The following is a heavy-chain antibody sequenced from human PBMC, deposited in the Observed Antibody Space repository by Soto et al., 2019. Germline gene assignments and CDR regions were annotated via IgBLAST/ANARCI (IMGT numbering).Heavy chain of an antibody. J-gene: IGHJ3*01. D-gene: IGHD6-19*01. CDR2: IFHSGDT. V-gene: IGHV4-4*02. CDR3: AYSTGWYRHDV. Sequence: QVQLQESGPGLVKPSGTLSLTCAVSGDSISNSRGWTWVRQPPGQGLEWSGDIFHSGDTNYNPSLKSRVFISVDKSQNQFSLKVSSVTAADTAVYYCAYSTGWYRHDVWGQGTLVTVSS. CDR1: GDSISNSRG.